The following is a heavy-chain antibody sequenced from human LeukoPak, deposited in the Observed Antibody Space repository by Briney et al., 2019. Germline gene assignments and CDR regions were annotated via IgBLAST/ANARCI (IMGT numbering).Heavy chain of an antibody. V-gene: IGHV1-24*01. D-gene: IGHD3-22*01. CDR1: GYTLTELS. CDR2: FDPEDGET. J-gene: IGHJ5*02. CDR3: ARRNFDYYDSSGYYGHWFDP. Sequence: VASVKVSCKVSGYTLTELSMHWVRQAPGKGLEWMGGFDPEDGETIYAQKFQGRVTMTEDTSTDTAYMELSSLRSEDTAVYYCARRNFDYYDSSGYYGHWFDPWGQGTLVTVSS.